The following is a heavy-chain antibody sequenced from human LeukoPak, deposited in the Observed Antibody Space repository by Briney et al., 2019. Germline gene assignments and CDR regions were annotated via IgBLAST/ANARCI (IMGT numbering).Heavy chain of an antibody. D-gene: IGHD2-15*01. CDR3: ARVGCSGGTCYDY. V-gene: IGHV3-21*01. Sequence: GGSLRLSCAASGFTFSSYSMYWVRQAPGKGLEWVSFISSGSNYIYYIDSVKGRFTIPRDNAKNSLYLQMNSLRVEDTAIYYCARVGCSGGTCYDYWGQGTLVTVSS. CDR2: ISSGSNYI. J-gene: IGHJ4*02. CDR1: GFTFSSYS.